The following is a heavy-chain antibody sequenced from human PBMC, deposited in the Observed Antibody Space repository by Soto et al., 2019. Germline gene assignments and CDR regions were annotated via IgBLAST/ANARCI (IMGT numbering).Heavy chain of an antibody. CDR3: ARDVYYYDSSAYWAY. CDR2: ITGSSSYI. J-gene: IGHJ4*02. CDR1: GFTFSSDS. D-gene: IGHD3-22*01. V-gene: IGHV3-21*02. Sequence: EVQLVESGGGLVKPGGSLRLSCAASGFTFSSDSMNWVRQAPGKGLEWVSSITGSSSYIYYADSVKGRFTISRDNAKNALYLQMNSLRAEDTAVYYCARDVYYYDSSAYWAYWGQGTLVTVSS.